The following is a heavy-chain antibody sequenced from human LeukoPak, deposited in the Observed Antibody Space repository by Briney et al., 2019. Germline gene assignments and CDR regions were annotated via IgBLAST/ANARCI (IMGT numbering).Heavy chain of an antibody. V-gene: IGHV1-2*02. CDR2: INPNSGGT. Sequence: ASVKVSCKASGYTFTGYYMHWVRQAPGQGLEWMGWINPNSGGTNYAQKFQGRVTMTRDTSISTAYMELSRLRSDDTAVYYCARDEVPPPGWAFDIWGQGTMVTVSS. D-gene: IGHD3-9*01. J-gene: IGHJ3*02. CDR1: GYTFTGYY. CDR3: ARDEVPPPGWAFDI.